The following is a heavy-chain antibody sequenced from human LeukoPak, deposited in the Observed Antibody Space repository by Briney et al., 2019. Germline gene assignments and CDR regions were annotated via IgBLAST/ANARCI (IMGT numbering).Heavy chain of an antibody. CDR3: ARDKMATNPLTLPY. J-gene: IGHJ4*02. CDR1: GYTFTDYY. V-gene: IGHV1-2*02. Sequence: ASVKVSCKASGYTFTDYYMHWVRQAPGQGLEWMGWIIPNSGDTDYAQKFQGRVTMTRDTSISTAYMELSRLRPDDTAVYYCARDKMATNPLTLPYWGQGTLITVSS. D-gene: IGHD5-24*01. CDR2: IIPNSGDT.